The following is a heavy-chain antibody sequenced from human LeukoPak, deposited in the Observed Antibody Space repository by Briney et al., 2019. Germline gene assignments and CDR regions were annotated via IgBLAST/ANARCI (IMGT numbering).Heavy chain of an antibody. Sequence: ASVKVSCKASGYTFTSYYMHWVRQAPGQGLEWMGIINPSGGSTSYAQEFQGRVTMTRDTSTSTVYVELSSLRSEDTAVYYCASSEYSSSVDYWGQGTLVTVSS. CDR1: GYTFTSYY. CDR2: INPSGGST. J-gene: IGHJ4*02. D-gene: IGHD6-6*01. V-gene: IGHV1-46*01. CDR3: ASSEYSSSVDY.